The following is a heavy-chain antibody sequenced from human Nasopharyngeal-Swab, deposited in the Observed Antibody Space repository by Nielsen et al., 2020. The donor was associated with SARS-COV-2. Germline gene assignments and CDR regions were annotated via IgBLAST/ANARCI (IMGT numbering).Heavy chain of an antibody. CDR2: ISYDGSNK. D-gene: IGHD1-26*01. J-gene: IGHJ6*03. V-gene: IGHV3-30-3*01. CDR3: ARVEAGGEWELLPYYYYYMDV. Sequence: VRQMPGKRLEWVAVISYDGSNKYYADSVKGRFTISRDNPKNTLYLQMNSLSAEDTAVYYCARVEAGGEWELLPYYYYYMDVWGKGTTVTVSS.